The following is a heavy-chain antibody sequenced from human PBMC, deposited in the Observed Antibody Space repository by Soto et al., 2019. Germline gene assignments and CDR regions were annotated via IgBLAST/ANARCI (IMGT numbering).Heavy chain of an antibody. CDR2: ISGTSSHI. D-gene: IGHD2-21*01. J-gene: IGHJ6*03. CDR1: GFIFSNYK. Sequence: EVQLVESGGGLVKPGGSLTLSCATSGFIFSNYKMNWVRQAPGKGLEWVSSISGTSSHIYYADSVKGRFTISRDNAENSLYLQMNSLRAEDKAVYYCARDPLFAGYYYYLDVWGKGTTVIVSS. CDR3: ARDPLFAGYYYYLDV. V-gene: IGHV3-21*06.